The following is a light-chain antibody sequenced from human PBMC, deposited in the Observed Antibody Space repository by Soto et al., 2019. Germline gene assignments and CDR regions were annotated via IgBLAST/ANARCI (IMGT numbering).Light chain of an antibody. CDR3: CSYAGSYTLA. J-gene: IGLJ2*01. Sequence: QSALTQPRSVSGSPGQSVTISCTGTNSDVGGYNYVSWYQQHPGKAPKLMIYDVSKRPSGVPDRFSGSKSGNTASLTISGLQAEDESDYYCCSYAGSYTLAFGGGTKLTVL. V-gene: IGLV2-11*01. CDR2: DVS. CDR1: NSDVGGYNY.